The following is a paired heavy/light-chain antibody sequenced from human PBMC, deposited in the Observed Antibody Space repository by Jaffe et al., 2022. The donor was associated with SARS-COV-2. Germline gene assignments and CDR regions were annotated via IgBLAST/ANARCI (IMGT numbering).Light chain of an antibody. CDR1: SSNFGAGYD. V-gene: IGLV1-40*01. J-gene: IGLJ1*01. CDR3: QSKDSSLGGYV. CDR2: ANT. Sequence: QSVLTQPPSVSGAPGQRVTISCTGSSSNFGAGYDAHWYQQLPGTAPKLLIYANTHRPSGVPDRFSGSRSGTSASLAISGLQAEDEAEYYCQSKDSSLGGYVFGAGTKVTVL.
Heavy chain of an antibody. V-gene: IGHV3-15*01. Sequence: EVQLVESGGGLVKPGGSLRLSCAASGFTFRNAYMSWVRQAPGKGLEWVGHIKRDTHGGTSDYAPPVRGRVTISRDGSDSALYLQINSLKIEDTAVYYCTTDRGNLELPTFSSWGQGTLVTVSS. CDR3: TTDRGNLELPTFSS. D-gene: IGHD1-7*01. CDR1: GFTFRNAY. CDR2: IKRDTHGGTS. J-gene: IGHJ5*02.